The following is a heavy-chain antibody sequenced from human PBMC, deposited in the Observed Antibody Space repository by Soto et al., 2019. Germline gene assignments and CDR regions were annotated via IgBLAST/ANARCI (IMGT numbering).Heavy chain of an antibody. D-gene: IGHD3-22*01. CDR3: ARTKDSSGFFPS. CDR2: INWNDDK. J-gene: IGHJ5*02. V-gene: IGHV2-5*01. Sequence: QITLKESGPTPVKPTQTPTLTCSFSGFSLSAYGLRVIWFRQPPAETLEWLALINWNDDKRYSPYLKSRLTITKHTYKNKVVLTLTHLDPLARRTYFSARTKDSSGFFPSWGQGVLGTVSS. CDR1: GFSLSAYGLR.